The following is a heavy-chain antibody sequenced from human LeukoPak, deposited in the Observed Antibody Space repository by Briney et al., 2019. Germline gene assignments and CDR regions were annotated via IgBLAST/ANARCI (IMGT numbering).Heavy chain of an antibody. J-gene: IGHJ5*02. CDR3: ARGQGLRNYYGSGSYYNWFDP. V-gene: IGHV4-34*01. Sequence: SETLSLTCAVYGGSFSGYYWSWIRQPPGKGLGWIGEINHSGSTNYNPSLKSRVTISVDTSKNQFSLKLSSVTAADTAVYYCARGQGLRNYYGSGSYYNWFDPWGQGTLVTVSS. CDR2: INHSGST. D-gene: IGHD3-10*01. CDR1: GGSFSGYY.